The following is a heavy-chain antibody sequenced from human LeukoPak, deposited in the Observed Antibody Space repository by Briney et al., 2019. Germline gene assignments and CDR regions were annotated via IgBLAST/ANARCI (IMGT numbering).Heavy chain of an antibody. CDR2: ITNDGSST. J-gene: IGHJ6*02. CDR3: ARPGYCSGTTCYSYNYYGMDV. CDR1: GLTFSSHW. Sequence: GGSLRLSCAASGLTFSSHWMHWVRQAPGKGLVWVSRITNDGSSTTYADSVKGRFTISRDNAKNMLYLQVNSLRAEDTAVYYCARPGYCSGTTCYSYNYYGMDVWGQGTTVTVSS. V-gene: IGHV3-74*01. D-gene: IGHD2-2*01.